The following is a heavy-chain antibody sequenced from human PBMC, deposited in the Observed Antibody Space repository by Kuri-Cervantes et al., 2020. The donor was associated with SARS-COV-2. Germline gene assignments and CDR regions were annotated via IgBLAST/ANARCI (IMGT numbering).Heavy chain of an antibody. D-gene: IGHD5-12*01. CDR1: GGSISSSSYY. V-gene: IGHV4-61*05. J-gene: IGHJ4*02. Sequence: ESLKISCTVSGGSISSSSYYWSWIGQPPGRGLEWSGYIYYSGSTNYNPSLKSRVTIPVETSKNQFSLKLGSVTAADTAVYYCASTTARDIVASEFDYWGQGTLVTVSS. CDR2: IYYSGST. CDR3: ASTTARDIVASEFDY.